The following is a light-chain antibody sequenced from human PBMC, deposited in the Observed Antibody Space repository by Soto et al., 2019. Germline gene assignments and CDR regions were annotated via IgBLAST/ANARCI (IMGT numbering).Light chain of an antibody. CDR2: LGS. CDR1: QSLLYSNVYNY. V-gene: IGKV2-28*01. J-gene: IGKJ4*01. Sequence: DMVMTQSPLSLPVTPGEPSSISCRSSQSLLYSNVYNYLDWYLQKPGQSPQLLIYLGSNRASGVPDRFSGSGSGTDFTLKISRVEAEDVGVYYCMQALETPLTFGGGTKVDI. CDR3: MQALETPLT.